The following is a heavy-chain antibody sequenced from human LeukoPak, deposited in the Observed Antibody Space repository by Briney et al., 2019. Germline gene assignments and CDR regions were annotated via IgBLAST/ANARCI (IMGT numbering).Heavy chain of an antibody. V-gene: IGHV4-4*07. CDR1: GGSISSYY. D-gene: IGHD1-26*01. CDR2: IYSGGST. Sequence: SETLSLTCTVSGGSISSYYWSWIRQPAGKGLERIGRIYSGGSTNYNPSLKSRVTMSVDSSNNQFPLKLSSVTAADTAVFYCARENTGSYREFDYWGQGTLVTVSS. CDR3: ARENTGSYREFDY. J-gene: IGHJ4*02.